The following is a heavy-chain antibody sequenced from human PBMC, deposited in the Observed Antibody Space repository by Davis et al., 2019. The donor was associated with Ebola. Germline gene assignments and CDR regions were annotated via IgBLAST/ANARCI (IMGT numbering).Heavy chain of an antibody. CDR3: ARDPASPRPYMFDD. Sequence: GDSLKISCAASGFTFRTYTMNWVRQAPGKGLEWVSSLSSHSIYIYYADSVKGRFTISRDNAKNSLYLQMNSLRADDTAVYYCARDPASPRPYMFDDWGQGTLVTVSS. J-gene: IGHJ4*02. CDR2: LSSHSIYI. CDR1: GFTFRTYT. D-gene: IGHD1-14*01. V-gene: IGHV3-21*01.